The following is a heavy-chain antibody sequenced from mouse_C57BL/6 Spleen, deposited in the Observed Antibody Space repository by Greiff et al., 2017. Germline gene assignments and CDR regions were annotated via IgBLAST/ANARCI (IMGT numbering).Heavy chain of an antibody. D-gene: IGHD1-1*01. CDR1: GFTFSSYA. Sequence: EVQRVESGEGLVKPGGSLKLSCAASGFTFSSYAMSWVRQTPEKRLEWVAYISSGGDYIYYADTVKGRVTISRDNARNTLYLQMSSLKSEDTAMYYCTRVPSSHWYYDVWGTGTTVTVSS. V-gene: IGHV5-9-1*02. J-gene: IGHJ1*03. CDR2: ISSGGDYI. CDR3: TRVPSSHWYYDV.